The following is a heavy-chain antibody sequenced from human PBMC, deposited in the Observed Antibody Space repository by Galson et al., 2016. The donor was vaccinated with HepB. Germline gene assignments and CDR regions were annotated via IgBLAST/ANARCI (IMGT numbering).Heavy chain of an antibody. CDR2: LKSKTYGGSV. CDR3: AADVPYIEYQGIDY. V-gene: IGHV3-15*01. Sequence: SLRLSCAASGFTFRDAWMIWVRQAPGRGLEWLGLLKSKTYGGSVDYAAPVKGRFTISTDASENTLYLQMSSLKTDDTAVYYCAADVPYIEYQGIDYWGQGTLVTVSS. D-gene: IGHD2-2*01. CDR1: GFTFRDAW. J-gene: IGHJ4*02.